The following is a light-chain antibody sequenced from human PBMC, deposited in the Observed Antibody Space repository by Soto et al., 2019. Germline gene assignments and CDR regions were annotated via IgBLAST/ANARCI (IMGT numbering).Light chain of an antibody. CDR2: NNN. Sequence: QSVLTQPPSASGTPGQRVTISCSGSSSNIGSNTVNWYQQLPGTAPKLLIYNNNQRPSGVPDRFSGSKSGTSSSLGISGLKSEDDADYYCAAWDDSLNGLVFGTGTKLTVL. J-gene: IGLJ1*01. CDR1: SSNIGSNT. V-gene: IGLV1-44*01. CDR3: AAWDDSLNGLV.